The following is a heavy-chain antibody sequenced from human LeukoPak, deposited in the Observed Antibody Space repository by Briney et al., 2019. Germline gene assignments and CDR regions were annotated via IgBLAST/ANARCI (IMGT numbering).Heavy chain of an antibody. J-gene: IGHJ4*02. D-gene: IGHD2-21*01. CDR2: LNPHTGGA. Sequence: ASVKVSCETCGYTFTDYYIHWVRQAPGQGLEWMGQLNPHTGGANYPQKFQGRVSMTRDTSINTAYIEVSRLTSDDTAVYYCARVTWKTVIAAPDYWGQGTLVTVSS. CDR3: ARVTWKTVIAAPDY. V-gene: IGHV1-2*06. CDR1: GYTFTDYY.